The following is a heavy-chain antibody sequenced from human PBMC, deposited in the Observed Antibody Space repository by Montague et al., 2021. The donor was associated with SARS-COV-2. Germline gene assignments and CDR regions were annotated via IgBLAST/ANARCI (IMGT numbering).Heavy chain of an antibody. Sequence: SETLSLTCRSYSVTVTGYAGAERQSTRRTAVKSGGRMKPCGRDKYKPSLKSRVTISVDTSKNQFSLKLSSVTAADTAVYYCARGLMTINMMVVIMTGASTWLDSWGQGTLVTVSP. CDR3: ARGLMTINMMVVIMTGASTWLDS. CDR1: SVTVTGYA. J-gene: IGHJ5*01. V-gene: IGHV4-34*01. CDR2: MKPCGRD. D-gene: IGHD3-22*01.